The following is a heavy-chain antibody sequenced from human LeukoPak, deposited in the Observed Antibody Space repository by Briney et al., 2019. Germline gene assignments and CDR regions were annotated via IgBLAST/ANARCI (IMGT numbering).Heavy chain of an antibody. V-gene: IGHV3-7*01. D-gene: IGHD6-25*01. CDR1: GFTFSSYW. J-gene: IGHJ4*02. CDR2: IKQDGSEK. CDR3: AGARSGSFDY. Sequence: PGGSLRLSCAASGFTFSSYWMSWVRQAPGKGLERVTNIKQDGSEKTYVDSVKGRFTISRDNAKNSLFLQMNSLRAEDTAVYYCAGARSGSFDYWGQGTLVTVSS.